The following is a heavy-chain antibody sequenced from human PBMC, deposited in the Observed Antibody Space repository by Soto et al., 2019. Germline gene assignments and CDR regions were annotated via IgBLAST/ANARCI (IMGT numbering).Heavy chain of an antibody. Sequence: QMQLEESGGGVVQPGRSLRLSCVASGFTFSHYGMHWVRQAPGKGLEWVAVIWHHGGNKYYADSVKGRFTISRDNARNTLYVQMDSLRGEDTGVYYCVSYETQLERRPAYGKDVWGRGTTVIVSS. J-gene: IGHJ6*02. D-gene: IGHD1-1*01. V-gene: IGHV3-33*03. CDR1: GFTFSHYG. CDR3: VSYETQLERRPAYGKDV. CDR2: IWHHGGNK.